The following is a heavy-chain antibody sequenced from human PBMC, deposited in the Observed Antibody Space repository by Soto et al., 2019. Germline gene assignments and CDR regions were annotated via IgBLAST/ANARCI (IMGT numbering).Heavy chain of an antibody. CDR1: GGTLSNNA. CDR3: ARRFDDRRIVVVPAANPWYYGMVV. V-gene: IGHV1-69*06. CDR2: IIPLSATT. Sequence: QVQLVQSGTEVKKPGSSVKVSCKASGGTLSNNAVSWVRQAPGQGLEWMGGIIPLSATTNYAQKFQGRVTITADRSTSTAYMELTSLTSEDTAVYYCARRFDDRRIVVVPAANPWYYGMVVWGQRPTVTV. D-gene: IGHD2-2*01. J-gene: IGHJ6*02.